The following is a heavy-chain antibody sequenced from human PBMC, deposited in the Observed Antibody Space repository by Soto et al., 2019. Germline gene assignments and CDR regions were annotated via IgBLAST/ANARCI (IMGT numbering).Heavy chain of an antibody. Sequence: QVQLMQSGAEVKKPGSSVKVSCKASGGTFSSYTISWVRQAPGQGLEWMGRIIPILGIANYAQKFQGRVTITADKSTSTAYMELSSLRSEDTAVYYCARRIAVAGASRDYWGQGTLVTVSS. CDR3: ARRIAVAGASRDY. V-gene: IGHV1-69*02. D-gene: IGHD6-19*01. CDR2: IIPILGIA. J-gene: IGHJ4*02. CDR1: GGTFSSYT.